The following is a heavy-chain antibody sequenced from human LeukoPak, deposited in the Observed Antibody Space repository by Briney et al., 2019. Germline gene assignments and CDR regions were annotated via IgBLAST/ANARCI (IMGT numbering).Heavy chain of an antibody. D-gene: IGHD3-10*01. Sequence: GGSLRLSCAASGFTFSSYWMHWVRQAPGKGLVWVSRINSDGSSTSYADSVKGRFTISRDNAKNSLYLQMNSLRAEDTALYYCAKDIRYYGSGSSFDYWGQGTLVTVSS. J-gene: IGHJ4*02. CDR3: AKDIRYYGSGSSFDY. CDR2: INSDGSST. CDR1: GFTFSSYW. V-gene: IGHV3-74*01.